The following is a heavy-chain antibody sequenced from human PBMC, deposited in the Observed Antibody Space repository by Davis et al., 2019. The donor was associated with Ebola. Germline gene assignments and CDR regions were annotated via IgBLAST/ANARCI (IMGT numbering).Heavy chain of an antibody. CDR3: ARGTHYAHDY. J-gene: IGHJ4*02. V-gene: IGHV3-30*03. CDR2: ISYDGSNK. CDR1: GFTLNNAW. D-gene: IGHD2-2*01. Sequence: GESLKISCAASGFTLNNAWMSWVRQAPGKGLEWVAVISYDGSNKYYADSVEGRFTISRDNSKNTLYLQMNSLRAEDTAVYYCARGTHYAHDYWGQGTLVTVSS.